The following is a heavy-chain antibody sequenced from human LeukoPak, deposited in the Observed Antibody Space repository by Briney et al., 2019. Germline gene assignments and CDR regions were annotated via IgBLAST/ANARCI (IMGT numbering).Heavy chain of an antibody. J-gene: IGHJ2*01. CDR2: IDYSGNT. V-gene: IGHV4-59*01. Sequence: PSETLSLTCTVSGASTSSSYWSWIRQAPGKGLEWVGYIDYSGNTDYNPSLKSRLTLSVDMSKSQFSLKLTSLSAADTAFYHCASRAPSDYATYWYFDLRGRGTLVNDSS. CDR3: ASRAPSDYATYWYFDL. CDR1: GASTSSSY. D-gene: IGHD4-17*01.